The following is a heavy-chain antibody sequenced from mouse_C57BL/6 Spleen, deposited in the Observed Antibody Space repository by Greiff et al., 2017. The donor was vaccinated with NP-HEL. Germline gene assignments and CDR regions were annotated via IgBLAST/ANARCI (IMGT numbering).Heavy chain of an antibody. CDR3: ARDYDGTFDY. CDR1: GYTFTSYW. V-gene: IGHV1-64*01. CDR2: IHPNSGST. J-gene: IGHJ2*01. D-gene: IGHD2-3*01. Sequence: VQLQQSGAELVKPGASVKLSCKASGYTFTSYWMHWVKQRPGQGLEWIGMIHPNSGSTNYNEKFKSKATLTVDKSSSTAYMQLSSLTSEDSAVYYCARDYDGTFDYWGQGTTLTVSS.